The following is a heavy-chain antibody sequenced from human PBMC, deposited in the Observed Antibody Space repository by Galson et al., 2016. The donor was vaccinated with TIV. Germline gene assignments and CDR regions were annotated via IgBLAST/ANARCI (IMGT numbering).Heavy chain of an antibody. D-gene: IGHD5-18*01. CDR3: AKCRNTAMDTYYYYYGLDV. CDR1: GGSFSSYV. CDR2: IIPHFSTA. Sequence: SVKVSCKASGGSFSSYVISWVRQAPGQGLEWMGGIIPHFSTANYAQKFQGRVTITADESTSTAYMELSSLRSEDTAIYYCAKCRNTAMDTYYYYYGLDVWGQGTTVTVSS. V-gene: IGHV1-69*13. J-gene: IGHJ6*02.